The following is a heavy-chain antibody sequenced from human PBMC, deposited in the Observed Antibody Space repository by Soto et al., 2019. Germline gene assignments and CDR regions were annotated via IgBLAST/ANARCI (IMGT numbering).Heavy chain of an antibody. Sequence: EVQLVESGGGLVQPGGSLRLSCAASGFTFSDYWMSWVRQAPGKGLECVANIKTDGSEKYYVDPVKGRCTISRDNAKNSLYLQMNSLRAEDTDVYYCASSMGRGGNDYWGQGTLVAVSS. D-gene: IGHD3-10*01. CDR3: ASSMGRGGNDY. CDR2: IKTDGSEK. CDR1: GFTFSDYW. V-gene: IGHV3-7*05. J-gene: IGHJ4*02.